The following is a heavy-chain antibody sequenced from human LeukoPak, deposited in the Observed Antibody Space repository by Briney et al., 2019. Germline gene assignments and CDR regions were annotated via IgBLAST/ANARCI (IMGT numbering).Heavy chain of an antibody. D-gene: IGHD6-13*01. CDR3: ARNNGYSSSWSLLDY. CDR2: IYHSGST. CDR1: GGSISSSNW. Sequence: PSETLSLTCAVSGGSISSSNWWSWVRQPPGKGLEWIGEIYHSGSTNYNPSLKSRVTISVDKSKNQLSLKLSSVTAADTAVYYCARNNGYSSSWSLLDYWGQGTLVTVSS. J-gene: IGHJ4*02. V-gene: IGHV4-4*02.